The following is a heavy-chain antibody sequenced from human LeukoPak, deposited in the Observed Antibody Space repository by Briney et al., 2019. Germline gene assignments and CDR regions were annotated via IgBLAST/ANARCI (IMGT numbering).Heavy chain of an antibody. CDR3: ARETCSGGSCFQFDF. D-gene: IGHD2-15*01. J-gene: IGHJ4*02. CDR2: IYYSGST. Sequence: SETLSLTCSVSGGSVSRDYWSWTRQSPGKGLEWIGYIYYSGSTNYNPSLKSRVTISVDTSKNQFSLKLSSVTAADTAVYYCARETCSGGSCFQFDFWGQGTLVTVSS. V-gene: IGHV4-59*02. CDR1: GGSVSRDY.